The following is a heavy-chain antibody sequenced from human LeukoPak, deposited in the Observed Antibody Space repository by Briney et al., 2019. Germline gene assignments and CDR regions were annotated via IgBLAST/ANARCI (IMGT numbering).Heavy chain of an antibody. J-gene: IGHJ1*01. Sequence: GGPLRLSCAASGFTFSSYAMSWVRQAPGKGLEWVSAISGSGGSTYYADSVKGRFTISRDNSKNTLYLQMNSLRAEDTAVYYCAKAGSSGWYEDWYFQHWGQGTLVTVSS. CDR1: GFTFSSYA. D-gene: IGHD6-19*01. CDR2: ISGSGGST. CDR3: AKAGSSGWYEDWYFQH. V-gene: IGHV3-23*01.